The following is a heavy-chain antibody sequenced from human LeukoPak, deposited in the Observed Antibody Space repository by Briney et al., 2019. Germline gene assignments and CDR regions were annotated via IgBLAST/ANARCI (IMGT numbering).Heavy chain of an antibody. CDR2: ISGSGSNI. J-gene: IGHJ4*02. CDR1: GCTFSSYA. V-gene: IGHV3-23*01. CDR3: AKDNYSSNWLGAFDY. Sequence: GGALRLSCAASGCTFSSYAMSLVRQAPGKGLEWVSTISGSGSNIYYADSVKGRFTISRDNSKNTVYLQMNSLRAEDTAVYYCAKDNYSSNWLGAFDYWGQGTLVTVSS. D-gene: IGHD6-13*01.